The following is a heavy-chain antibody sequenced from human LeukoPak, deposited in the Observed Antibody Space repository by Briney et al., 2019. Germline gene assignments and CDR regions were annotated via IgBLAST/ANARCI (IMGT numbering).Heavy chain of an antibody. CDR1: GGTFSSYA. CDR2: IIPILGIA. Sequence: ASVKVSCKASGGTFSSYAISWVRQAPGQGLEWMGRIIPILGIANYAQKFQGRVTITADKSTSTAYMELSSLRSEDTAVYYCARDHDYGGNSGFDYWGQGTLVTVS. J-gene: IGHJ4*02. CDR3: ARDHDYGGNSGFDY. D-gene: IGHD4-23*01. V-gene: IGHV1-69*04.